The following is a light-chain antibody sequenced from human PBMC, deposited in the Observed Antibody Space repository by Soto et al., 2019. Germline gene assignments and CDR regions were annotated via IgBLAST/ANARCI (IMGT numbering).Light chain of an antibody. V-gene: IGLV1-40*01. Sequence: QSVLTRPPSLSGAPGQRVTISCTGSGSNIEAPYDVHWYQHLPGTAPKLLIYGSTNRPSGVPGRFSGSKSGTSASLAITGLQAEDEADYYCQSYDSSMSGYVFGAGTKGTVL. J-gene: IGLJ1*01. CDR1: GSNIEAPYD. CDR2: GST. CDR3: QSYDSSMSGYV.